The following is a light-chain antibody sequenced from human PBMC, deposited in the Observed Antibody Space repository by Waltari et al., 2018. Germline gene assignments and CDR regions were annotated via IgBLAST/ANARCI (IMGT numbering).Light chain of an antibody. V-gene: IGLV1-44*01. CDR3: ATWDDSLNVPV. Sequence: QSGLTQPPSASAPPGPRVTLACTGRSSNIGGNSVSWYQQVPGTAPKRLMYSNIRRPSGVPDRFSGSTSGTSASLAISGLQSDDAADYYCATWDDSLNVPVFGGGTRVTVL. CDR1: SSNIGGNS. J-gene: IGLJ3*02. CDR2: SNI.